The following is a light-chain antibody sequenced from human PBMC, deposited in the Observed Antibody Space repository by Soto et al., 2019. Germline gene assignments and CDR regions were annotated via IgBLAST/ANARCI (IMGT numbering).Light chain of an antibody. V-gene: IGKV1-9*01. CDR3: QQHHTYPYT. CDR1: QGISSF. CDR2: AAS. Sequence: DIQLTQSPSFLSASVGDRATITCRASQGISSFLAWYQQKPGGTPKLLIYAASTLQSGVPSRFSGSGSGTDFTLTITSLQPEDFATYYCQQHHTYPYTFGQGTKLEIK. J-gene: IGKJ2*01.